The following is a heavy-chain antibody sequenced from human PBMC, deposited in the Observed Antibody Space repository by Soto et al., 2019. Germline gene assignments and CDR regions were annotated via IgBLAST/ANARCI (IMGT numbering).Heavy chain of an antibody. CDR1: GLTISGKKY. V-gene: IGHV3-53*01. J-gene: IGHJ3*01. Sequence: DVQLVESGGGVIQPGGSLRLSCAAFGLTISGKKYVAWVRQAPGKGLEWVSALYDVDGSFYADSVTGRFTTSSDSSKTTVYLQMNDLRPDDTAVYYCATWHEREHDFDVWGQGTTVTISS. D-gene: IGHD1-1*01. CDR2: LYDVDGS. CDR3: ATWHEREHDFDV.